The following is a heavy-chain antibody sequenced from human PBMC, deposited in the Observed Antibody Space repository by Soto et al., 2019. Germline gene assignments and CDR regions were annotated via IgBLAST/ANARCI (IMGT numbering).Heavy chain of an antibody. J-gene: IGHJ4*02. CDR2: ISYDGSNK. Sequence: GGSLRLSCAASGFTFSAYIMQWVRQAPGKGLEWVTVISYDGSNKFYADSVKGRFTISRDNSKNTVYLQMNSLRAEDTAVYYCGRSYYYNNDGHYYTFDYWGQGTLVTVSS. V-gene: IGHV3-30-3*01. CDR1: GFTFSAYI. CDR3: GRSYYYNNDGHYYTFDY. D-gene: IGHD3-22*01.